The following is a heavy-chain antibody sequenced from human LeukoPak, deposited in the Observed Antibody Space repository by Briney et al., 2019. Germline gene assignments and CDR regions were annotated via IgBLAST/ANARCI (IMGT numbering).Heavy chain of an antibody. CDR2: IYYSGST. J-gene: IGHJ4*02. CDR1: GGSISSGDYY. Sequence: SQTLSLTCTVSGGSISSGDYYWSWIRQPPGKGLELIGYIYYSGSTNYNPSLKSRVTISVDTSKNQFSLKLSSVTAADTAVYYCARGDYDYVWGSYRFDYWGQGTLVTVSS. CDR3: ARGDYDYVWGSYRFDY. D-gene: IGHD3-16*02. V-gene: IGHV4-30-4*01.